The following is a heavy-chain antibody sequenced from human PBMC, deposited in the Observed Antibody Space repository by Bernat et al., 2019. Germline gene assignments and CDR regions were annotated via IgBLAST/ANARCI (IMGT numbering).Heavy chain of an antibody. CDR3: ARQRGLAY. CDR1: GGSISSYY. CDR2: IYYSGST. J-gene: IGHJ4*02. Sequence: QLQLQESGPGLVKPSETLSLTCTVSGGSISSYYWSWIRQPPGKGLEWIGYIYYSGSTNYNPSLKSRVTISVDTSKNQFSLKLSSVTAADTAVYYCARQRGLAYWGQGTLVTVSS. D-gene: IGHD1-26*01. V-gene: IGHV4-59*08.